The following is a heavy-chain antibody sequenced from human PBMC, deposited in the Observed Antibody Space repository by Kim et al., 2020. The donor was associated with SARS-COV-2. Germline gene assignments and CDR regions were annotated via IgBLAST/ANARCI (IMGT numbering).Heavy chain of an antibody. V-gene: IGHV4-34*01. J-gene: IGHJ6*02. D-gene: IGHD2-2*02. CDR3: ARGRAFCSSTSCYRTYGVDV. CDR2: ILHSGTG. CDR1: GGPFSGYY. Sequence: SETLSLTCAVYGGPFSGYYWSWIRQPPGKGLEWIGEILHSGTGNYNPSLKSRVTISVDTSKNHFSLKLSSVTAADSALYYCARGRAFCSSTSCYRTYGVDVWGQGTTVTVSS.